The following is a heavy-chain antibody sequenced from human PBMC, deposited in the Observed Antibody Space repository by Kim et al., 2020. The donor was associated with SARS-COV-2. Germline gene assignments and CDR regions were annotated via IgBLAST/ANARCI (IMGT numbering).Heavy chain of an antibody. Sequence: TECDTPVKGRFTISRDDSKNTLYRQMNSLKTEDTAVYYCTTEAAIHAFDIWGQGTMVTVSS. D-gene: IGHD2-2*01. V-gene: IGHV3-15*01. J-gene: IGHJ3*02. CDR2: T. CDR3: TTEAAIHAFDI.